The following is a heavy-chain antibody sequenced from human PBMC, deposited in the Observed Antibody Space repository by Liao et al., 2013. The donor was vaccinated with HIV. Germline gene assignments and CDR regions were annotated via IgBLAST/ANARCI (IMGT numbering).Heavy chain of an antibody. V-gene: IGHV4-34*01. CDR1: GGSISSSSYY. D-gene: IGHD3-22*01. Sequence: QVQLQQWGAGLLKPSETLSLTCAVYGGSISSSSYYWAWIRQPPGKGLEWIGEAVANVRTNYSPSLKGRVTISVDTSKREFSLELTSVTVADTAVYYCARGDYNSRTRAWGQGMLVSVSS. CDR2: AVANVRT. CDR3: ARGDYNSRTRA. J-gene: IGHJ1*01.